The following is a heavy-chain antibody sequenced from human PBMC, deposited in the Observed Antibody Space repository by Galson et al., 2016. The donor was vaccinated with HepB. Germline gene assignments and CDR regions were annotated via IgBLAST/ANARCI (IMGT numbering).Heavy chain of an antibody. V-gene: IGHV4-59*01. CDR1: GDSLIHYY. Sequence: ATLSLTCTVSGDSLIHYYWGWIRQPPGKGLEWIGHIYYNGHTNYNLSLTSRLSMSVDTSSNQFSLKLSSVTAADTAVYYCGRWNEGLDYWGQGTLVTVSS. CDR2: IYYNGHT. D-gene: IGHD1-1*01. CDR3: GRWNEGLDY. J-gene: IGHJ4*02.